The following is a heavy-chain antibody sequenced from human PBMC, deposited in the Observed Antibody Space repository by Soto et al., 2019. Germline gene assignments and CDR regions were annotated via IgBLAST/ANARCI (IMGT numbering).Heavy chain of an antibody. J-gene: IGHJ6*02. Sequence: QVQLVQSGAEVKKPGSSVKVSCKASGGTFSSYAISWVRQAPGQGLEWMGGIIPIFGTANYAQKFQGRVTITADKSTSTAYMELSSLRSEDTAVYYCARGSGNPRGCSSTSCYVYYHYGMDVWGQGTTVTVSS. CDR2: IIPIFGTA. CDR3: ARGSGNPRGCSSTSCYVYYHYGMDV. D-gene: IGHD2-2*01. CDR1: GGTFSSYA. V-gene: IGHV1-69*06.